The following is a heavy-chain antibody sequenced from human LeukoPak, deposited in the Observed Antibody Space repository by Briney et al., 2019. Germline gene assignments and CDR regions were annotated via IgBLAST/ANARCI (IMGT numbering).Heavy chain of an antibody. CDR3: ARVGALSSSWLLY. D-gene: IGHD6-13*01. Sequence: GGSLRLSCAASGFTFSSYEMNWVRQAPGKGLEWVSSISRSATTIYYEDSVKGRFTISRDSAKNSLYLQMISLRAEDTAVYFCARVGALSSSWLLYWGQGTLVTVSS. V-gene: IGHV3-48*03. CDR2: ISRSATTI. CDR1: GFTFSSYE. J-gene: IGHJ4*02.